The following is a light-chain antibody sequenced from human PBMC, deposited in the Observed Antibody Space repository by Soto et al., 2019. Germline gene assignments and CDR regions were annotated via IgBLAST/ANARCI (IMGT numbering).Light chain of an antibody. V-gene: IGKV1D-16*01. J-gene: IGKJ4*01. CDR2: RAS. CDR3: QQYDDYPLT. Sequence: DIHMTQSPSSLSASVGDRVIITCRTSQDIHNRLGWYQQKPEKARKSLIYRASNLQSGVPSRFIGSGSGTEFTLTINNLQPEDFATYFCQQYDDYPLTFGGGTTVDIK. CDR1: QDIHNR.